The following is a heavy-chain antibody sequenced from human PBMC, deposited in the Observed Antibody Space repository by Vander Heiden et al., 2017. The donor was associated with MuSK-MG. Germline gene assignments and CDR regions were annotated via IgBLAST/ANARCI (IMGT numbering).Heavy chain of an antibody. Sequence: EVQLLESGGGLVQPGGSLRLSCAASGFTFSSYAMSWVRQAPGKGLEWVSAISGSGGSTYYADSVKGRFTISRDNSKNTLYLQMNSLRAEDTAVYYCAKDPYYSSTSCYNWYFDLWGRGTLVTVSS. CDR2: ISGSGGST. CDR3: AKDPYYSSTSCYNWYFDL. CDR1: GFTFSSYA. D-gene: IGHD2-2*02. V-gene: IGHV3-23*01. J-gene: IGHJ2*01.